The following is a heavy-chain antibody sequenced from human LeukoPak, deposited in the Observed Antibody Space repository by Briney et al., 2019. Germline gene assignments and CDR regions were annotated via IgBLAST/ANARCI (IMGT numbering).Heavy chain of an antibody. Sequence: PSETLSLTCTVSGDSISSSGDYWGWIRQPPGKGLEWIGNIYYSGSTYYNPSLKSRVTIAVDTSKNQFSLKLTSVTAADTAVYYCARGYGNYGGKGFVDYWGQGTLVTVSS. CDR2: IYYSGST. D-gene: IGHD4-23*01. J-gene: IGHJ4*02. V-gene: IGHV4-39*01. CDR1: GDSISSSGDY. CDR3: ARGYGNYGGKGFVDY.